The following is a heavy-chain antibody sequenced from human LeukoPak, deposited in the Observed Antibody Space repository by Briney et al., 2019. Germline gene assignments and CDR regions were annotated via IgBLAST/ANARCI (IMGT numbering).Heavy chain of an antibody. CDR3: ARFAVVITNDY. Sequence: ASVRVSCKASEYSFTGYFMHWVRQAPGQGLEWMGWINPDSGGTKYAQKFQGRVTMARDTSTSTGYMELSGLTSDDTAVYYCARFAVVITNDYWGQGTLVTVSS. CDR2: INPDSGGT. D-gene: IGHD3-10*01. J-gene: IGHJ4*02. CDR1: EYSFTGYF. V-gene: IGHV1-2*02.